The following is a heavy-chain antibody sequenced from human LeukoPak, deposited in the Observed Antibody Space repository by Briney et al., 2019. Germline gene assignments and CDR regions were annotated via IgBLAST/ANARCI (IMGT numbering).Heavy chain of an antibody. J-gene: IGHJ6*03. CDR2: ISGSDDNT. V-gene: IGHV3-23*01. CDR1: GFTFSSYA. D-gene: IGHD1-7*01. Sequence: GGSLRLSCAASGFTFSSYAMSWVRQAPGKGLQWVSSISGSDDNTYYADSVKGRFTISRDNSKNTLYLQMNSLRAEDTAVYYCAKGTGTTFRFRTYSYFYHMDVWGKGTSVTVSS. CDR3: AKGTGTTFRFRTYSYFYHMDV.